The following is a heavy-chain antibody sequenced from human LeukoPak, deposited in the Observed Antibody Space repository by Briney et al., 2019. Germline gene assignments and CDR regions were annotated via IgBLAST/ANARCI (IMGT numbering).Heavy chain of an antibody. J-gene: IGHJ6*02. CDR2: IYHSGST. CDR3: ARTMYYYGMDV. CDR1: GGSISSGGYS. Sequence: SETLSLTCAVSGGSISSGGYSWSWIRQPPGKGLEWIGYIYHSGSTYYNPSLKSRVTISVDRSKNQFSLKLSSVTAADTAVYYCARTMYYYGMDVWGQGTTVTVSS. D-gene: IGHD4/OR15-4a*01. V-gene: IGHV4-30-2*01.